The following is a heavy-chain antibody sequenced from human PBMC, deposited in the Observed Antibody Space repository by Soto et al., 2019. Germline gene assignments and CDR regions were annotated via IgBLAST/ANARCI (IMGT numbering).Heavy chain of an antibody. V-gene: IGHV1-18*01. CDR1: GYTFTSYG. CDR2: ISPYNGNP. J-gene: IGHJ4*02. D-gene: IGHD6-19*01. CDR3: GRARYGSGWYFYFDY. Sequence: ASVKVSCKASGYTFTSYGISWVRQAPGQGLEWMGWISPYNGNPNYAQKLQGRVSMTTDTSTTTAYMELRSLSSDDTAVYYCGRARYGSGWYFYFDYWGQGTLVTVSS.